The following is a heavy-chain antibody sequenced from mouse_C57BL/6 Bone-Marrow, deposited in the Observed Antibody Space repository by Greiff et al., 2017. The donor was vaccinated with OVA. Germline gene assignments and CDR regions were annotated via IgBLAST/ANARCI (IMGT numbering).Heavy chain of an antibody. CDR3: ARPYYGSSYRTFAY. J-gene: IGHJ3*01. D-gene: IGHD1-1*01. Sequence: EVHLVESGGGLVQPGGSLKLSCAASGFTFSDYYMYWVRQTPEKRLEWVAYISNGGGSTYYPDTVKGRFTISRDNAKNTLYLQMSRLKSEDTAMYYCARPYYGSSYRTFAYWGQGTLVTVSA. CDR2: ISNGGGST. CDR1: GFTFSDYY. V-gene: IGHV5-12*01.